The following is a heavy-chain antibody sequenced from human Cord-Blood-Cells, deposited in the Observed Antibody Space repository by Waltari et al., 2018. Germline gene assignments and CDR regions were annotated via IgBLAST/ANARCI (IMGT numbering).Heavy chain of an antibody. V-gene: IGHV4-34*01. J-gene: IGHJ4*02. CDR3: ARVLTVVTNDPWYFDY. CDR2: INHSGST. CDR1: GGSFSGYY. D-gene: IGHD1-1*01. Sequence: QVQLQQWGAGLLKPSETLSLTCAVYGGSFSGYYWSWIRQPPGKGLEGIGEINHSGSTNYNPSHKSRVTISVDTSKTQFSLKLSSVTAADTAVYYCARVLTVVTNDPWYFDYWGQGTLVTVSS.